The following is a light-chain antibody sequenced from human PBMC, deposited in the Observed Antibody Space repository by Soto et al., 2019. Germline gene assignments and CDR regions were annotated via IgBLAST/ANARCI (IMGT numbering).Light chain of an antibody. Sequence: DIQMTQSPSSLSASVGDRVTITCQASQDISNYLNWYQQKPGKAPKLLSYDASNLETGVPSRFSGSGSGTHFTFTISSLQPEDIATYYCQQYDNLPLTFGGGTKVEIK. CDR3: QQYDNLPLT. CDR2: DAS. J-gene: IGKJ4*01. CDR1: QDISNY. V-gene: IGKV1-33*01.